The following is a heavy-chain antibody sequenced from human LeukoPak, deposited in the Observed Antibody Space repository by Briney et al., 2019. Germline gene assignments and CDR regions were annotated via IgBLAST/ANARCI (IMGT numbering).Heavy chain of an antibody. D-gene: IGHD6-19*01. CDR2: ISGSGGST. Sequence: GGSPRLSCAASGFTFSSYAMSWVRQAPGKGLEWVSAISGSGGSTYYADSVKGRFTISRDNSKNTLYLQMNSLRAEDTAVYYCAKQEGSGWYFDAFDIWGQGTMVTVSS. CDR1: GFTFSSYA. J-gene: IGHJ3*02. V-gene: IGHV3-23*01. CDR3: AKQEGSGWYFDAFDI.